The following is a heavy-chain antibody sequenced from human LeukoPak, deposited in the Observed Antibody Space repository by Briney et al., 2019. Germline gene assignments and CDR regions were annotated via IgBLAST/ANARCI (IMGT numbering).Heavy chain of an antibody. J-gene: IGHJ1*01. Sequence: GGSLRLSCAASGFTFSSYAMSWVRQAPGKGLEWVSAISGSGGSTYYADSVKGRFTISRDNAKNSLYLQMNSLRAEDTAVYYCASLGAGTDGDLYFQHWGQGTLVTVSS. CDR3: ASLGAGTDGDLYFQH. D-gene: IGHD6-19*01. CDR1: GFTFSSYA. V-gene: IGHV3-23*01. CDR2: ISGSGGST.